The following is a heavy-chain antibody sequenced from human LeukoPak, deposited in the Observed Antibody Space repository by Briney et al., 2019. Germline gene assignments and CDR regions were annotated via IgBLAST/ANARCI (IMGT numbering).Heavy chain of an antibody. CDR3: AELAVAGTLGFDY. D-gene: IGHD6-19*01. Sequence: GRSLRLSCAASGFTFSSYAMHWVRQAPGKGLEWVAVISYDGSNKYYADSVKGRFTISRDNSKNTLYLQMNGLRAEDTAVYYCAELAVAGTLGFDYWGQGTLVTVSS. CDR1: GFTFSSYA. V-gene: IGHV3-30*04. CDR2: ISYDGSNK. J-gene: IGHJ4*02.